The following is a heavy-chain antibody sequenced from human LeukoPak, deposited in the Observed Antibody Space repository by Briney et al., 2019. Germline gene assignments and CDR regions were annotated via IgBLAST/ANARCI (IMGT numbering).Heavy chain of an antibody. Sequence: SETLSLTCTVSAGSISSSNYYWGWIRQPPEKGLEWIGSFYYSGSTHYNPSLKSRVTISVDTSKNQFSLKLTSVTAADTAMYYCARTLGWSFDYWGQGTLVTVSS. J-gene: IGHJ4*02. CDR3: ARTLGWSFDY. CDR2: FYYSGST. D-gene: IGHD6-19*01. CDR1: AGSISSSNYY. V-gene: IGHV4-39*01.